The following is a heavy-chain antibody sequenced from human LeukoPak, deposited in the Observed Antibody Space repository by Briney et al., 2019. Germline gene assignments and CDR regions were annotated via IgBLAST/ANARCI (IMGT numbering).Heavy chain of an antibody. J-gene: IGHJ4*02. D-gene: IGHD1-26*01. CDR1: GFTFSSYS. CDR2: ISSSSRTI. V-gene: IGHV3-48*01. Sequence: GGSLRLSCAASGFTFSSYSMNWVRQAPGKGLEWVSYISSSSRTIYYADSVKGRFTISRDNAKNSLYLQMNSLRAEDTAVYYCARGGRGSFDFWGQGTPVTVSS. CDR3: ARGGRGSFDF.